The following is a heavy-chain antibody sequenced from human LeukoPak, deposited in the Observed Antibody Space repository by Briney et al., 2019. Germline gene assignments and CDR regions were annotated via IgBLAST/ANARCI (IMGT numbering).Heavy chain of an antibody. CDR3: AKAKELERQDDAFDI. CDR2: SGSGGST. V-gene: IGHV3-23*01. Sequence: SGSGGSTYYADSVKGRFTISRDNSKNTLYLQMNSLRAEDTAVYYCAKAKELERQDDAFDIWGQGTMVTVSS. J-gene: IGHJ3*02. D-gene: IGHD1-1*01.